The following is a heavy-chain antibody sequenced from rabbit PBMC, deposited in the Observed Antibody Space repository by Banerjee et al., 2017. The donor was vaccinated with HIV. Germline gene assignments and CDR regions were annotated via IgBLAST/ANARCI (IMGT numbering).Heavy chain of an antibody. CDR3: ARESNAGGVNVNM. J-gene: IGHJ6*01. CDR1: GFDFSSSYY. Sequence: QEQLVESGGGLVQPEGSLTLTCTASGFDFSSSYYMCWVRQAPGKGPEWIACIYTADGRTYYASWAKGRFTISKTSSTTVTLQMTSLTAADTATYFCARESNAGGVNVNMWGPGTLVTVS. CDR2: IYTADGRT. D-gene: IGHD4-2*01. V-gene: IGHV1S45*01.